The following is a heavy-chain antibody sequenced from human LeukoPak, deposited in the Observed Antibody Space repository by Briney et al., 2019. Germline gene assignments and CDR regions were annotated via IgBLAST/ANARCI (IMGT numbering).Heavy chain of an antibody. CDR1: GFALSGYW. J-gene: IGHJ4*02. Sequence: GGSLRLSCTASGFALSGYWMHWVRQAPGKGLVWVSRSSADGSSAVYADSVKGRFTISRDNARNTLYLQMNSLRPEDTATYFCTRVVVGATGLFDSWGQGTLATVSS. V-gene: IGHV3-74*01. CDR3: TRVVVGATGLFDS. D-gene: IGHD2-15*01. CDR2: SSADGSSA.